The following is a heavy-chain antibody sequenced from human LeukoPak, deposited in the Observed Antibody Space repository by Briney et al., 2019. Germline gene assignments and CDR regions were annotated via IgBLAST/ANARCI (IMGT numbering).Heavy chain of an antibody. Sequence: GGSLRLSCAASGFSFRSYAMSWARQAPGKGLEWVSSISGSGGSSYYADSVKGRFTISRDNSKNTLDLQMNSLRAEDTAVYHCATATGPLTSWGQGTLVTVSS. V-gene: IGHV3-23*01. CDR3: ATATGPLTS. D-gene: IGHD1-1*01. CDR2: ISGSGGSS. CDR1: GFSFRSYA. J-gene: IGHJ5*02.